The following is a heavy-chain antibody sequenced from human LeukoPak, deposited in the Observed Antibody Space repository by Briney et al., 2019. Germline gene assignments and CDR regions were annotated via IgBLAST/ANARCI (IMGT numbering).Heavy chain of an antibody. V-gene: IGHV1-69*13. J-gene: IGHJ6*04. CDR2: IIPIFGTA. CDR1: GGTFSSYA. Sequence: SVKVSCKASGGTFSSYAISWVRQAPGQGLEWMGGIIPIFGTANYAQKFQGRVTITADESTSTAYMEPSSLRSEDTAVYYCARASHIVVVPAATHYYYGMDVWGKGTTVTVSS. D-gene: IGHD2-2*01. CDR3: ARASHIVVVPAATHYYYGMDV.